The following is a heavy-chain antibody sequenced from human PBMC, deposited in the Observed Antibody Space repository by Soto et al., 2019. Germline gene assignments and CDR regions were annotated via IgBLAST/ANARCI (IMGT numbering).Heavy chain of an antibody. CDR2: ISFDGSIK. J-gene: IGHJ4*02. CDR1: GFTFSHYG. Sequence: ESGGGVVQPGRSLRLSCAASGFTFSHYGMEWVRQAPGKGLEWVASISFDGSIKHYSDSVQGRFSISRDNYRGTLSLQMNSLGAEDTAMYYCAKDDSEYSNYWSSFDYWGQGALVAVSS. CDR3: AKDDSEYSNYWSSFDY. D-gene: IGHD4-4*01. V-gene: IGHV3-30*18.